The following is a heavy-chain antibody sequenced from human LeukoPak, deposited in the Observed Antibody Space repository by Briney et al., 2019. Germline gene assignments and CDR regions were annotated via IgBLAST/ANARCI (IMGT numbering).Heavy chain of an antibody. Sequence: PGGSLRLSCAASGFTVSSNYMSWVRQALGKRLEWVSVIYSGGSTYYADSAKGRFTFSRDNSKNTLYLQMNSLRAEDTAVYYCARVSGYSYGHEDYWGQGTLVTVSS. CDR1: GFTVSSNY. V-gene: IGHV3-53*01. CDR3: ARVSGYSYGHEDY. J-gene: IGHJ4*02. CDR2: IYSGGST. D-gene: IGHD5-18*01.